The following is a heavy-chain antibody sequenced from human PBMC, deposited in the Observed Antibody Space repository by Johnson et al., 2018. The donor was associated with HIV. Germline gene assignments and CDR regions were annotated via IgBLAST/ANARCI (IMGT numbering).Heavy chain of an antibody. Sequence: QMQLVESGGGVVQPGGSLRLSCAASGFTFSRYGMHWVRQAPGKGLEWVAFIRYDGSNKYYVDSVKGRFTISRDNSKNTLYLQMNSLRGEDTAVYYCAKASHWAFDIWGQGTMGTVSS. CDR3: AKASHWAFDI. D-gene: IGHD1-1*01. V-gene: IGHV3-30*02. CDR2: IRYDGSNK. J-gene: IGHJ3*02. CDR1: GFTFSRYG.